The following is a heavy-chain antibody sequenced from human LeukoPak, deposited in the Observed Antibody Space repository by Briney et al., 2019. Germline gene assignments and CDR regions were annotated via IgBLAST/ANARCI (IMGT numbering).Heavy chain of an antibody. Sequence: GGSLRLSCAASGFNLGDYYMSWIRQAPGKGLEWVSYITFSGSTVYYADSVKGRFTISKDNAKNSLYLQMNSLRAEDTAIYFCARETAHSSGWYDHWGQGALVTVS. J-gene: IGHJ5*02. V-gene: IGHV3-11*01. CDR3: ARETAHSSGWYDH. D-gene: IGHD6-25*01. CDR2: ITFSGSTV. CDR1: GFNLGDYY.